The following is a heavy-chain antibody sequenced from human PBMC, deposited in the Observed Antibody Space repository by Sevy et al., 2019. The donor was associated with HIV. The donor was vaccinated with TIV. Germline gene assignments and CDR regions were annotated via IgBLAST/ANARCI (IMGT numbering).Heavy chain of an antibody. J-gene: IGHJ3*02. CDR3: AKDMDYDSSGYYSGAFDI. CDR1: GLTFDDYA. V-gene: IGHV3-9*01. D-gene: IGHD3-22*01. Sequence: GGSLRLSCAASGLTFDDYAMHWVRQAPGKGLEWVSGISWNSGSIDYADSVKGRFTISRDNAKNSLYLQMSSLRAEDTAVYYCAKDMDYDSSGYYSGAFDIWGQGTMVTVSS. CDR2: ISWNSGSI.